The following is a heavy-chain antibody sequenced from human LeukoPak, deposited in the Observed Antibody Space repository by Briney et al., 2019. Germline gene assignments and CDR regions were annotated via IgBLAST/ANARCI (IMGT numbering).Heavy chain of an antibody. CDR1: GYTFTGYY. D-gene: IGHD2-2*02. Sequence: ASVKVSCKASGYTFTGYYMHWVRQAPGQGLEWMGRINPNSGGTNYAQKFQGRVTMTRDTSISTAYMERSRLRSDDTAVYSCPRAEYCSSTRCYSFDSWGQGTLVTVSS. V-gene: IGHV1-2*06. CDR2: INPNSGGT. CDR3: PRAEYCSSTRCYSFDS. J-gene: IGHJ4*02.